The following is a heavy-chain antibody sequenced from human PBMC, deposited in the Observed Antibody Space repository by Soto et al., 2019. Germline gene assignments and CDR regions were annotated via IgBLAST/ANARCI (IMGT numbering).Heavy chain of an antibody. D-gene: IGHD3-9*01. J-gene: IGHJ4*02. Sequence: EVQLVESGGGLVKPGGSLRLSCAASGFTFSNAWMSWVCQAPGKGLEWVGRIKSKTDGGTTDYAAPVKGRFTISRDDSKNTLYLQMNSLKTEDTAVYYCTTEVYYDILTGYYPSDYWGQGTLVTVSS. CDR2: IKSKTDGGTT. V-gene: IGHV3-15*01. CDR3: TTEVYYDILTGYYPSDY. CDR1: GFTFSNAW.